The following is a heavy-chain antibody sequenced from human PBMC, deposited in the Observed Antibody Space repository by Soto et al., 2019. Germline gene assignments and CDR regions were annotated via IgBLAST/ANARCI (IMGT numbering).Heavy chain of an antibody. Sequence: QVQLVESGGGVVQPGRSPRLTCAASGFTFSVYGMHWVRQAPGKGLEWVAIVLYDGSVKYYADSVKGRFTISRDNSKNTVYLQMDSLRPEDTAVYYCAKDREQWLAQGYFDYWGQGTLVTVSS. CDR3: AKDREQWLAQGYFDY. CDR2: VLYDGSVK. CDR1: GFTFSVYG. D-gene: IGHD6-19*01. J-gene: IGHJ4*02. V-gene: IGHV3-30*18.